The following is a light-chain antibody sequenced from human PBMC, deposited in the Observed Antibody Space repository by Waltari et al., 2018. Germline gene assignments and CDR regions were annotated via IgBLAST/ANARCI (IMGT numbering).Light chain of an antibody. CDR2: DAS. J-gene: IGKJ4*01. Sequence: EIVLTQSPATLSLSHGERATLSCRASHSVNWYLAWYQQRPGQAPRLLIYDASNRATGIPARFSGSGSETDFTLTISSLQPEDSAVYYCQQRRNWPLTFGGGTKVEIK. V-gene: IGKV3-11*01. CDR3: QQRRNWPLT. CDR1: HSVNWY.